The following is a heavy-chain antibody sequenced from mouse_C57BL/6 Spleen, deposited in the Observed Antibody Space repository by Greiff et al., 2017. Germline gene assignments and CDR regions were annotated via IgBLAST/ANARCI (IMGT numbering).Heavy chain of an antibody. J-gene: IGHJ3*01. D-gene: IGHD1-1*01. CDR3: ARLGGSYVDWFAY. CDR2: IYPGDGDT. CDR1: GYAFSSYW. V-gene: IGHV1-80*01. Sequence: VQLKESGAELVKPGASVKISCKASGYAFSSYWMNWVKQRPGKGLEWIGQIYPGDGDTNYNGKFKGKATLTADKSSSTAYMQLSSLTSEDSAVYFCARLGGSYVDWFAYWGQGTLVTVSA.